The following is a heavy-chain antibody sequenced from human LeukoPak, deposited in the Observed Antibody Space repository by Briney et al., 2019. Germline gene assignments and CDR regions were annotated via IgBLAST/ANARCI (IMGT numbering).Heavy chain of an antibody. CDR2: ISYDGSNK. Sequence: GRSLRLSCAASGFTFSSYAMHWVRQAPGKGLEWVAVISYDGSNKYYADSVKGRFTISRDNSKNTLYLQMNSLRAEDTAVYYCASTRPFEYSSSSFPNYYYYYGMDVWGQGTTVTVSS. CDR3: ASTRPFEYSSSSFPNYYYYYGMDV. J-gene: IGHJ6*02. V-gene: IGHV3-30-3*01. D-gene: IGHD6-6*01. CDR1: GFTFSSYA.